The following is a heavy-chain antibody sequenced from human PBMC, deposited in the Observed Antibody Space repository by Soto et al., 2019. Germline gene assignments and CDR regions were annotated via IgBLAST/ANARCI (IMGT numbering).Heavy chain of an antibody. Sequence: NPSETLSLTCTVSGGSISSGGYYWSWIRQHPGKGLEWVGYSYYTGSSYYNPSLKSRVTISVDASKNQLSLSLSSMTAADKAVYYCARGGGYDSFDFWGQGIQVTVSS. CDR3: ARGGGYDSFDF. J-gene: IGHJ4*02. CDR1: GGSISSGGYY. CDR2: SYYTGSS. D-gene: IGHD2-15*01. V-gene: IGHV4-31*03.